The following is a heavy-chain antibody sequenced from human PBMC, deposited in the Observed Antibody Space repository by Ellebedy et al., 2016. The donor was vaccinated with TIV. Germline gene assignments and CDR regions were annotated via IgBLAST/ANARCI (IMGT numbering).Heavy chain of an antibody. J-gene: IGHJ3*02. CDR3: ARDMAWGNERVNDALDI. CDR1: GFSFGSYW. Sequence: GESLKISCAASGFSFGSYWMSWARQAPGKGLEWISYISGSSLTIYYADSVKGRFTVSRDNAKNSLYLHMSSLTAEDTAVYYCARDMAWGNERVNDALDIWGQGTMVTVSA. V-gene: IGHV3-48*04. CDR2: ISGSSLTI. D-gene: IGHD7-27*01.